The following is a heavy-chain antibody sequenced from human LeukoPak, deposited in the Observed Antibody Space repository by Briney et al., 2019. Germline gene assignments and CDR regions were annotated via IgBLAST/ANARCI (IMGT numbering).Heavy chain of an antibody. CDR3: ARDQEGFDY. Sequence: ASVRVSCKASGYTFTSNYIHWVRQAPGQGLEWMGMIYPRDGSTSYAQKFQGRVTVTRDTSTSTVHMELSGLRSEDTAVYYCARDQEGFDYWGQGTLVTVSS. CDR1: GYTFTSNY. CDR2: IYPRDGST. J-gene: IGHJ4*02. V-gene: IGHV1-46*01.